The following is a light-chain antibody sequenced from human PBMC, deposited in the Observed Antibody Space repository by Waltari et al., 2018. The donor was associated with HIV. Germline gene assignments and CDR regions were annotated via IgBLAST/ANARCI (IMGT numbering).Light chain of an antibody. J-gene: IGLJ2*01. V-gene: IGLV1-47*01. CDR2: AND. CDR3: ATWDDSLNGRI. Sequence: QSVLTQPPSASGTPGQRVTISCSGSSSNIGSNYVYWYQQLPGTAPKLFIYANDRRPSGVPDRFSGSRSGTSASLAISGLRSEDEGDYYCATWDDSLNGRIFGGGTNLTV. CDR1: SSNIGSNY.